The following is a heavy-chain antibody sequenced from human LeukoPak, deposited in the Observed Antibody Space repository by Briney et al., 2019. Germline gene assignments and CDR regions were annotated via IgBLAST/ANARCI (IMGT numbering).Heavy chain of an antibody. CDR2: IKQDGSEK. Sequence: GGSLRLSCAASGFTFSSYWMSWVRQAPGKGLEWVANIKQDGSEKYYVDSVKGRFTISRDNAKNSLYLQMSSLRAEDTAEYYCAREGGSYGLDYWGQGTLVTVSS. CDR3: AREGGSYGLDY. J-gene: IGHJ4*02. CDR1: GFTFSSYW. D-gene: IGHD1-26*01. V-gene: IGHV3-7*05.